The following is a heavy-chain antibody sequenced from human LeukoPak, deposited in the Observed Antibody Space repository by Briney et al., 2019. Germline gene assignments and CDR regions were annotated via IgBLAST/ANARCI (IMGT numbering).Heavy chain of an antibody. D-gene: IGHD3-22*01. Sequence: GGSLRLSCAASGFTFDDYGMSWVRQAPGKGLEWVSGINWNGGSTGYADSVKGRFTISRDNAKNYLYLQMNSLRAEDTALYYCARDREYYDSSGKDDAFDIWGQGTMVTVSS. V-gene: IGHV3-20*04. CDR1: GFTFDDYG. CDR2: INWNGGST. CDR3: ARDREYYDSSGKDDAFDI. J-gene: IGHJ3*02.